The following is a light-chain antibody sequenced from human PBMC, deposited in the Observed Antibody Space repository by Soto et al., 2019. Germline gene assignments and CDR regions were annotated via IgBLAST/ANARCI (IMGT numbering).Light chain of an antibody. CDR3: CSYARSETYV. V-gene: IGLV2-23*01. CDR1: SSDVGYYSR. Sequence: QSALTQPASVSGSPGQSITISCTGTSSDVGYYSRVSWYQQQPGKVPKVIIYDASKRPPGVPDRCSASKSDNTASLTISGLQPEDEADYYCCSYARSETYVFGTGTKLTVL. J-gene: IGLJ1*01. CDR2: DAS.